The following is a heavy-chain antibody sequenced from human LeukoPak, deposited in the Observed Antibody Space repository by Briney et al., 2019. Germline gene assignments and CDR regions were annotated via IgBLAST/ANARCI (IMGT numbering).Heavy chain of an antibody. V-gene: IGHV3-23*01. CDR1: GFAFSNHA. J-gene: IGHJ4*02. CDR2: ISISGGTT. Sequence: GESLRLSCTASGFAFSNHAMSWVRQAPGKGLEWVSSISISGGTTYYADSVKGRFTISRENSKGTLYLQMNSLRADDTAVYYCANEIRPNDYWGQGTLVTVSS. CDR3: ANEIRPNDY. D-gene: IGHD4-17*01.